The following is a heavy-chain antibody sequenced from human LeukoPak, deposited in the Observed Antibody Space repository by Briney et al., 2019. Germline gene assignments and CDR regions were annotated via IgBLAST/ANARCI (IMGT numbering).Heavy chain of an antibody. CDR2: IYTSGNTNY. J-gene: IGHJ3*02. D-gene: IGHD6-19*01. V-gene: IGHV4-4*07. Sequence: SETLSLTCTVSGGSVSYYYWSWIRQPAGKGLEWIGHIYTSGNTNYNYNPSLKSRVTMSIDTSKNQFSLKLSSVAAADTAFYYCATNSSVSDAFAIWGQGTMVTVSS. CDR1: GGSVSYYY. CDR3: ATNSSVSDAFAI.